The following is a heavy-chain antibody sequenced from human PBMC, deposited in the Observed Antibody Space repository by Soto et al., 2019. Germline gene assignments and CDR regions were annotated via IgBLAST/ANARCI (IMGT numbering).Heavy chain of an antibody. V-gene: IGHV1-18*01. Sequence: ASVKVSCKASGYTFTSYGISWVRQAPGQGLEWMGWISAYNGNTNYAQKLQGRVTMTTDTSTSTAYMELRSLRSDDTAVYYCARDPEYSSSPEYFQHWGQGTLVTVSS. J-gene: IGHJ1*01. CDR2: ISAYNGNT. CDR1: GYTFTSYG. CDR3: ARDPEYSSSPEYFQH. D-gene: IGHD6-6*01.